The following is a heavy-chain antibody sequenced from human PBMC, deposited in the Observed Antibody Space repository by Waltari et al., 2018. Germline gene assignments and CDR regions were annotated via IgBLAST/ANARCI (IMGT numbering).Heavy chain of an antibody. CDR1: GFAFSGYG. J-gene: IGHJ4*02. Sequence: QVQLVESGGGVVQPGGSLRLSCAASGFAFSGYGMHWVRQAPGKGLEWVAFIRDDETDKFYRNSVRGRFTISRDNSKNTLFLQMDSLRAEDAAMYYCAKDRTGSYYGGFDSWGQGTLVTVSS. CDR2: IRDDETDK. D-gene: IGHD1-26*01. V-gene: IGHV3-30*02. CDR3: AKDRTGSYYGGFDS.